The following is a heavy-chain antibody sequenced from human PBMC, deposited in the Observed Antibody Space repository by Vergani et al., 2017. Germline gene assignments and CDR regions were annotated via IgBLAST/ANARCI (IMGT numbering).Heavy chain of an antibody. CDR2: IHTSGSN. D-gene: IGHD2-15*01. J-gene: IGHJ4*02. Sequence: QVQLQESGPGLVKPSQTLSLTCTVSGGSINSHNYYWSWIRQPAGKGLEWIGRIHTSGSNNYNPSLKSRVTMSEDTSKNQFSLHLTSVPAAATAVYFCAGGSCLGGSCYKPGFDYWGQGILVTVSS. V-gene: IGHV4-61*02. CDR3: AGGSCLGGSCYKPGFDY. CDR1: GGSINSHNYY.